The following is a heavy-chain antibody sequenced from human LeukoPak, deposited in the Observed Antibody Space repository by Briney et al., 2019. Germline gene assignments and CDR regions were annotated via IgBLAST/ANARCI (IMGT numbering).Heavy chain of an antibody. CDR3: ARDHVAAAGRHDY. J-gene: IGHJ4*02. CDR1: GFTFSSYS. D-gene: IGHD6-13*01. V-gene: IGHV3-21*01. CDR2: ISSSSSYI. Sequence: GGSLRLSCAASGFTFSSYSMNWVRQAPGEGLEWVSSISSSSSYIYYADSVKGRFTISRDNAKNSLYLQMNSLRAEDTAVYYCARDHVAAAGRHDYWGQGTLVTVSS.